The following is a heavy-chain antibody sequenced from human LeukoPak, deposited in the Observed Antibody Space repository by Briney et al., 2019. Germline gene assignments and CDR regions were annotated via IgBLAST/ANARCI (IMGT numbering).Heavy chain of an antibody. CDR1: GGTFSSYA. CDR3: ASTVVVPAATYYGMDV. D-gene: IGHD2-2*01. Sequence: SVKVSCKASGGTFSSYAISWVRQAPGQGLEWMGGIIPIFGTANYAQRFQGRVTITADESTSTAYMELSSLRSEDTAVYYCASTVVVPAATYYGMDVWGKGTTVTVSS. CDR2: IIPIFGTA. J-gene: IGHJ6*04. V-gene: IGHV1-69*01.